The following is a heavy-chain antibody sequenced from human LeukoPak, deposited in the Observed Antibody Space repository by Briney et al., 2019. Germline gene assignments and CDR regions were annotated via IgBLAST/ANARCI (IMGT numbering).Heavy chain of an antibody. J-gene: IGHJ4*02. V-gene: IGHV3-11*01. Sequence: GGSLRLSCAASGFTFSDYYMSWMRQAPGKGLEWVSYISSSGSTIYYADSVKGRFTISRDNAKNSLYLQMNSLRAEDTAVYYCASNLRGGWSRFDYWGQGTLVTVSS. CDR1: GFTFSDYY. CDR3: ASNLRGGWSRFDY. CDR2: ISSSGSTI. D-gene: IGHD6-19*01.